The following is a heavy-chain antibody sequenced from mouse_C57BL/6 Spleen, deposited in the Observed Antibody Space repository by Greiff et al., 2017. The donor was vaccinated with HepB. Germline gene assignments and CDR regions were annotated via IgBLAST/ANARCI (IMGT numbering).Heavy chain of an antibody. V-gene: IGHV1-81*01. CDR1: GYTFTSYG. CDR3: ARSANWGEFPYYFDY. D-gene: IGHD4-1*01. CDR2: IYPRSGNT. Sequence: VHLVESGAELARPGASVKLSCKASGYTFTSYGISWVKQRTGQGLEWIGEIYPRSGNTYYNEKFKGKATLTADKSSSTAYMELRSLTSEDSAVYFCARSANWGEFPYYFDYWGQGTTLTVSS. J-gene: IGHJ2*01.